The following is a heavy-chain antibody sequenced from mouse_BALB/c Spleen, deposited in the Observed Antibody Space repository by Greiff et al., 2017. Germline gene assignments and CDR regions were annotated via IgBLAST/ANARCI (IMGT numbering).Heavy chain of an antibody. J-gene: IGHJ4*01. Sequence: QVQLQQPGAELVMPGASVKMSCKASGYTFTDYWMHWVKQRPGQGLEWIGAIDTSDSYTSYNQKFKGKATLTVDESSSTAYMQLSSLTSEASAVYYCARSHDGYYAMDYWGQGTSVTVSS. V-gene: IGHV1-69*01. CDR1: GYTFTDYW. CDR2: IDTSDSYT. CDR3: ARSHDGYYAMDY. D-gene: IGHD2-3*01.